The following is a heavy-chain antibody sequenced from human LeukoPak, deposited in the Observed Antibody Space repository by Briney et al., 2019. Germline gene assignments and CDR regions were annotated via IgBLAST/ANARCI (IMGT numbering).Heavy chain of an antibody. CDR1: GGSISDYY. D-gene: IGHD6-19*01. Sequence: SETLSLTCTVSGGSISDYYWTWIRQSPGTGLEWIGYMDYSGSTAYNPSLKSRVTISIDTSKKQFSLELSSVTAADTAIYLCARRKRGSGGPFDYWGQGTLVTVSS. CDR2: MDYSGST. J-gene: IGHJ4*02. CDR3: ARRKRGSGGPFDY. V-gene: IGHV4-59*08.